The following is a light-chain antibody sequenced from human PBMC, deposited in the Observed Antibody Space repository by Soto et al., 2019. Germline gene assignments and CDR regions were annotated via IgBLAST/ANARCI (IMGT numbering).Light chain of an antibody. J-gene: IGLJ1*01. CDR3: SSYASSSTVYV. Sequence: QSALTQPASVSGSPGQAITISCTGTSSDVGGYNYVSWYQQRPGKAPKLMIYDVSNRPSGVSNRFTGSKSGSTASLTISGLLAEDEADYYCSSYASSSTVYVFGTGTKVTVL. CDR1: SSDVGGYNY. CDR2: DVS. V-gene: IGLV2-14*01.